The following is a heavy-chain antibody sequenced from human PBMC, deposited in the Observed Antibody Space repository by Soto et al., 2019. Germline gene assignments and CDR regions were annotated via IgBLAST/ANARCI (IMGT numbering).Heavy chain of an antibody. V-gene: IGHV5-51*01. CDR2: IYPWTSYT. D-gene: IGHD2-2*01. J-gene: IGHJ6*02. CDR3: ARLDCSSTSCYTGGYYFYYYGMDV. CDR1: GYSFTTYW. Sequence: PXESLKISVKGAGYSFTTYWIGWVRQIPGKGLKCMGIIYPWTSYTRYSPSSQGHVTISADKSISTAYLQGSSLKASDTAMYYCARLDCSSTSCYTGGYYFYYYGMDVWGQGTTVTVSS.